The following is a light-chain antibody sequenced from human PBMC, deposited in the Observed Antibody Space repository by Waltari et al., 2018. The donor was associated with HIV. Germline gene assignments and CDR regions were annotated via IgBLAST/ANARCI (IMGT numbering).Light chain of an antibody. J-gene: IGLJ1*01. CDR1: RSNIGDNV. CDR2: NNS. V-gene: IGLV1-44*01. Sequence: QSVLTQSPSASGTPGQRVTISCSGSRSNIGDNVVNWYQQLPGTAPKLLTYNNSRRPACVPYRFSGSRSGNSASLAISGLQSEDEANYYCAAWDDSLNAYIFGTGTKVSVL. CDR3: AAWDDSLNAYI.